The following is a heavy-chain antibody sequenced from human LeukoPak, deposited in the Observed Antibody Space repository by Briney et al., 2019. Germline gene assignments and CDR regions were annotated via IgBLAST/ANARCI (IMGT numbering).Heavy chain of an antibody. CDR2: IFYNGST. CDR1: GGSIYSSSFY. J-gene: IGHJ5*02. CDR3: ARRPRLLSATNWFDP. V-gene: IGHV4-39*01. D-gene: IGHD2-15*01. Sequence: SETLTLTCTVYGGSIYSSSFYWSWNRQPPGKSLEWIGSIFYNGSTYYTPSLKSRVTISVDKSKNQFSLDLSSVTAADSAVYYCARRPRLLSATNWFDPWGQGTLVIVSS.